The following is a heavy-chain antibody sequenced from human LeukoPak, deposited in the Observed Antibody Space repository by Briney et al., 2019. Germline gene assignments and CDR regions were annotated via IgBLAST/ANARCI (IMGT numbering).Heavy chain of an antibody. CDR1: GGSFSGYY. J-gene: IGHJ4*02. V-gene: IGHV4-34*01. Sequence: SETLSLTCADYGGSFSGYYWSWIRQPPGKGLEWTGEINHSGSTNYNPSLKSRATISVDTSKNQFSLKLSSVTAADTAVYYCARGFTAYFDYWGQGTLVTVSS. CDR2: INHSGST. CDR3: ARGFTAYFDY. D-gene: IGHD3-16*01.